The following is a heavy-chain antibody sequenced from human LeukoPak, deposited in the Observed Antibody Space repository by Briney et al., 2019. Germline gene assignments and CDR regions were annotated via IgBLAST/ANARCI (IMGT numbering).Heavy chain of an antibody. D-gene: IGHD3-3*01. CDR3: ARVDDFWSGYWVDY. CDR1: GYTFTGYY. J-gene: IGHJ4*02. CDR2: INPNSGGT. V-gene: IGHV1-2*02. Sequence: ASVKVSCKASGYTFTGYYMHWVRQAPGQGLEWMGWINPNSGGTNYAQKFQGRVTMTRDTSISTAYMELSRLRPDDTAVYYCARVDDFWSGYWVDYWGQGTLVTVSS.